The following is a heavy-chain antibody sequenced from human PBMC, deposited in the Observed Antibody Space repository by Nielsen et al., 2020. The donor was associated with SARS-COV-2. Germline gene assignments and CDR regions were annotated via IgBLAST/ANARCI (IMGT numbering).Heavy chain of an antibody. CDR3: AKDGETTYCGGDCSDAFDI. Sequence: GESLKISCAASGFTFSSYAMSWVRQAPGKGLEWVSAISGSGGSTYYADSVKGRFTISRDNSKNTLYLQMNSLRAEDTAVYYCAKDGETTYCGGDCSDAFDIWGQGTMVTVSS. J-gene: IGHJ3*02. CDR2: ISGSGGST. CDR1: GFTFSSYA. V-gene: IGHV3-23*01. D-gene: IGHD2-21*02.